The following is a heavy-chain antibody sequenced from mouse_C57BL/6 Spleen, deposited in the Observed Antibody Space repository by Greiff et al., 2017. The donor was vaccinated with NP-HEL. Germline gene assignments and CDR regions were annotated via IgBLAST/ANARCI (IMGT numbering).Heavy chain of an antibody. CDR1: GYTFTNYW. CDR3: ARGDTTGYFDV. Sequence: QVQLQQSGAELVRPGTSVKMSCKASGYTFTNYWIGWAKQRPGHGLEWIGDIYPGGGYTNYNEKFKGKATLTADKSSSTAYMQLSSLTSEDSAIYYCARGDTTGYFDVWGTGTTVTVSS. CDR2: IYPGGGYT. J-gene: IGHJ1*03. V-gene: IGHV1-63*01. D-gene: IGHD1-1*01.